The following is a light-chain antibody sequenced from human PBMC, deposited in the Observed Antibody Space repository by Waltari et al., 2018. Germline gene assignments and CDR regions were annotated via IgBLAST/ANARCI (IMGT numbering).Light chain of an antibody. J-gene: IGKJ4*01. Sequence: DIVMTQSPDSLAVSLGERATINCRSSRSVLDSSNNRHYLAWYQQKPGQPPKLLVYWAATRESGVPDRFSGSGSGTDYTLTISRLQAEDVAVYYCHQYYSIPLTFGGGTKVEIK. CDR2: WAA. CDR1: RSVLDSSNNRHY. V-gene: IGKV4-1*01. CDR3: HQYYSIPLT.